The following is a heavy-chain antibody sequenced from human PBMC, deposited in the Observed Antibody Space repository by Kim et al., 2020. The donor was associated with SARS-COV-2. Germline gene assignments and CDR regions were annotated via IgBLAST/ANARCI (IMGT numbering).Heavy chain of an antibody. Sequence: GGSLKISCKASGYSFTSYWIGWVRQMPGKGLEWMGIIYPGDSNTRYSPSFQGQVTISADKSISTAYLQWNSLKASDTAIYYCARGETRYYWGQGTPVTVSS. CDR1: GYSFTSYW. J-gene: IGHJ4*02. CDR2: IYPGDSNT. D-gene: IGHD3-9*01. CDR3: ARGETRYY. V-gene: IGHV5-51*01.